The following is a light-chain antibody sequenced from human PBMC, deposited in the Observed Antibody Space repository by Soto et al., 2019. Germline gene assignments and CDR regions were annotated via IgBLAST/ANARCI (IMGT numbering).Light chain of an antibody. CDR3: QQRYNWPPIT. V-gene: IGKV3D-15*01. CDR1: QSVSSN. J-gene: IGKJ5*01. Sequence: EIVMTQSPATLSVSPGESATLSCRASQSVSSNLAWHQQKPGQAPRILMYDASTRATGVPARFSGSGSETDFTLTISSLEPEDFAVYYCQQRYNWPPITFGQGTRLEIK. CDR2: DAS.